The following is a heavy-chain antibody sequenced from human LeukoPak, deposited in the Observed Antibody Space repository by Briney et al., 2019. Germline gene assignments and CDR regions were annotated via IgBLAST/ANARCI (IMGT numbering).Heavy chain of an antibody. CDR1: GFTFRTYA. D-gene: IGHD3-10*01. J-gene: IGHJ4*02. Sequence: GGSLRLSCVASGFTFRTYAMSWVRQAPGKGLEWISGVSDSGGMTNYADSVKGRFTISRDNSKNTLYLQMNSLRAEDTAVYYCAKTDRFGELFGYWGQGTLVTVSS. V-gene: IGHV3-23*01. CDR2: VSDSGGMT. CDR3: AKTDRFGELFGY.